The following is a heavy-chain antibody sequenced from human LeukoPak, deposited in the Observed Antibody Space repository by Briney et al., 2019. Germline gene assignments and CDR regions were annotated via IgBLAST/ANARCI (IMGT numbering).Heavy chain of an antibody. J-gene: IGHJ4*02. CDR1: GGSISSYY. V-gene: IGHV4-59*01. D-gene: IGHD2-2*02. CDR3: ARVYCSSTSCYIGYFDY. Sequence: KPSETQSLTCTVSGGSISSYYWSWIRQPPGKGLEWNGYIYYSGSTNYNPSLKSRVTISVDTSKNQFSLKLSSVAAADTAVYYCARVYCSSTSCYIGYFDYWGQGTLVTASS. CDR2: IYYSGST.